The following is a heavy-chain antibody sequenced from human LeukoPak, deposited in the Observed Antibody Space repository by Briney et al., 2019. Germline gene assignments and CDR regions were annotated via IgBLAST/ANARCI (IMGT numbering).Heavy chain of an antibody. CDR1: GYSFTTYW. CDR3: ARYGRGVGASRDWFDP. CDR2: IYPGDSDT. J-gene: IGHJ5*02. V-gene: IGHV5-51*01. D-gene: IGHD3-10*02. Sequence: GESLKISCKGSGYSFTTYWIGWVRQLPGKGLEWMGIIYPGDSDTRYSPSFQGQVTISADKSIGTAYLQWNSLKASDTAIYYCARYGRGVGASRDWFDPWGQGTLVTVSS.